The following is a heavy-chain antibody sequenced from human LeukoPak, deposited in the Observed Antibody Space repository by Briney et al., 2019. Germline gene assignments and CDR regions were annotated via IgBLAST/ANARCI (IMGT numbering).Heavy chain of an antibody. D-gene: IGHD1-26*01. CDR2: ISPRGDIT. J-gene: IGHJ4*02. Sequence: PGGSLRLSCAASGFTFSNHGMNWVRQAPGKGLEWVSGISPRGDITYYADSVKGRFTISRDNSKNTLYLEVISLTAEDTAVYYCARGLLGSHGGYWGQGTLVTVSS. CDR3: ARGLLGSHGGY. CDR1: GFTFSNHG. V-gene: IGHV3-23*01.